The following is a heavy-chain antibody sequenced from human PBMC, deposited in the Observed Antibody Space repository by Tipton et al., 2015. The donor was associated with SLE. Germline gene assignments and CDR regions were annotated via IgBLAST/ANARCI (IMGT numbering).Heavy chain of an antibody. CDR1: GGSISSGSYY. CDR3: ARDSAAAGIPLDY. J-gene: IGHJ4*02. V-gene: IGHV4-61*02. Sequence: TLSLTCTVSGGSISSGSYYWSWIRQPAGKGLEWIGRIYTSGSTNYNPSLKSRVTISVDTSKNQFTLKLSSVTAADTAVYYCARDSAAAGIPLDYWGQGTLVTVSS. D-gene: IGHD6-13*01. CDR2: IYTSGST.